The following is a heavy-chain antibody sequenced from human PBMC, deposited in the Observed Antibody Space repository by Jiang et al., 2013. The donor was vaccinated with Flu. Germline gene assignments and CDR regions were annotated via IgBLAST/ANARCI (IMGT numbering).Heavy chain of an antibody. J-gene: IGHJ6*02. CDR3: AKARYYYDSSGYYPPYYYYGMDV. D-gene: IGHD3-22*01. CDR2: ISGSGGST. Sequence: VQLLESGGGLVQPGGSLRLSCAASGFTFSSYAMSWVRQAPGKGLEWVSAISGSGGSTYYADSVKGRFTISRDNSKNTLYLQMNSLRAEDTAVYYCAKARYYYDSSGYYPPYYYYGMDVWGQGTTVTVSS. CDR1: GFTFSSYA. V-gene: IGHV3-23*01.